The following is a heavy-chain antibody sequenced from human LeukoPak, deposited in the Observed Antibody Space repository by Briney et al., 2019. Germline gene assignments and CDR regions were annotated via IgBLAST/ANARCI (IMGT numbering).Heavy chain of an antibody. CDR3: ARRSHKDRRAAFDI. Sequence: SETLSLTCTVSVGSISGSSYYWGWIRQPPGKGLEWIGSIYYSGSAYYNPSLKSRVTISVDTSKNQFSLKLSSVTAADTAVYYCARRSHKDRRAAFDIWGQGTMVTVSS. D-gene: IGHD1-14*01. J-gene: IGHJ3*02. CDR2: IYYSGSA. CDR1: VGSISGSSYY. V-gene: IGHV4-39*01.